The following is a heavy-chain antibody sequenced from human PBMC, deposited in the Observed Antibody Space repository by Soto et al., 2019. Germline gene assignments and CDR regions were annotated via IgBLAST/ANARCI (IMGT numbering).Heavy chain of an antibody. J-gene: IGHJ6*02. CDR2: IYYSGST. D-gene: IGHD2-2*01. CDR3: ARDASCSSTSCYLNYGMDV. V-gene: IGHV4-39*07. CDR1: GGSISSSSYY. Sequence: PSETLSLTCTVSGGSISSSSYYWGWIRQPPGKGLEWIGSIYYSGSTYYNPSLKSRVTISVDTSKNQFSLKLGSVTAADTAVYYCARDASCSSTSCYLNYGMDVWGQGTTVTVSS.